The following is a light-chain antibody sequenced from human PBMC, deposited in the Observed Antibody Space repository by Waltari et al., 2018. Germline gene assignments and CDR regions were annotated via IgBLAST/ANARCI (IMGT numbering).Light chain of an antibody. V-gene: IGKV1-39*01. CDR1: QSISIY. CDR2: TAS. J-gene: IGKJ2*01. Sequence: DIQMTPSLSSLSPSVRYRVTITCRASQSISIYLNWYQQRPGKAPKLLIYTASSLQSGVPSRFSGSGSGTDFTLTVSSVQPEDFATYYCQQSYSTPYTFGQGTKLEIK. CDR3: QQSYSTPYT.